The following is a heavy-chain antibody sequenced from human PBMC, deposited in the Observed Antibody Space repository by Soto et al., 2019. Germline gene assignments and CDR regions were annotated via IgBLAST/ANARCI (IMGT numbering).Heavy chain of an antibody. D-gene: IGHD3-9*01. J-gene: IGHJ3*02. CDR2: IYWDDDK. V-gene: IGHV2-5*02. CDR1: GFSLSTSGVG. Sequence: KESGPTLVKPTQTLTLTCTFSGFSLSTSGVGVGWIRQPPGNALEWLALIYWDDDKRYSPSLKSRLTITKDTSKNQVVLTMTNMDPVDTATYYCAHRLSYYDILTGYYQADAFDIWGQGTMVTVSS. CDR3: AHRLSYYDILTGYYQADAFDI.